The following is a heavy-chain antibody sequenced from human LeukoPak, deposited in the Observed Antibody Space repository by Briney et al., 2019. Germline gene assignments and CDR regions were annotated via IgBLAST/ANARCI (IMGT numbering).Heavy chain of an antibody. J-gene: IGHJ4*02. Sequence: PAGSLRLSCAASGFTFSSYWMSWVRQAPGKGLEWVANIKQDGSEKYYVDSVKGRFTISRDNAKNSLYLQMNSLRAEDTAVYYCARDPRVWGSLIDYWGQGTLVTVSS. CDR1: GFTFSSYW. D-gene: IGHD3-16*01. V-gene: IGHV3-7*01. CDR2: IKQDGSEK. CDR3: ARDPRVWGSLIDY.